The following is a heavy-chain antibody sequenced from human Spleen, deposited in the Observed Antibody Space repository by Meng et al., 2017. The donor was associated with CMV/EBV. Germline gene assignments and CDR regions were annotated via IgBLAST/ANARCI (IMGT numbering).Heavy chain of an antibody. D-gene: IGHD6-13*01. Sequence: GESLKISCAASGFTFRSYAMSWVRQGPGKGLEWVSGISGSGGSTYYADSVKGRLATSRDNSKNTLYLQMNSLRAEDTAVYYCAKGLLQYSSSWYRVEPNYYYYGMDVWGQGTTVTVSS. J-gene: IGHJ6*02. CDR2: ISGSGGST. CDR1: GFTFRSYA. CDR3: AKGLLQYSSSWYRVEPNYYYYGMDV. V-gene: IGHV3-23*01.